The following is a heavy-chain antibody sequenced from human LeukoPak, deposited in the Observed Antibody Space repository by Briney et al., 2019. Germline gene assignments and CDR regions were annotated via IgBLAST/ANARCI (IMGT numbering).Heavy chain of an antibody. CDR3: AKEGPNYDFWSGYYTGAAGYFVY. CDR2: ISGSGGST. CDR1: GFTFSSYA. Sequence: GGSLRLTCAASGFTFSSYAMSWVRQAPGKGLEWVSAISGSGGSTYYADSVKGRFTIYRDNSKNTLYLQMNSLRAEDTAVYYCAKEGPNYDFWSGYYTGAAGYFVYWGQGTLVTVSS. V-gene: IGHV3-23*01. J-gene: IGHJ4*02. D-gene: IGHD3-3*01.